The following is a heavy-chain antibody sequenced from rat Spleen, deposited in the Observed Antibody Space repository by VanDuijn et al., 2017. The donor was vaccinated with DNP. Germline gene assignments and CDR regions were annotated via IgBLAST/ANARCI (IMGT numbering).Heavy chain of an antibody. CDR3: EKYGGVAICFAY. Sequence: EVQLQESGPGLVKPSQSLSLTCSVTGYSITTDYWGWIRSFPGNEMEWMGYISHSGSINYKASLQSRTPIHRDTTKNQFFLHLNSVTPEDSATYSCEKYGGVAICFAYWGQGTVVTVSS. CDR2: ISHSGSI. J-gene: IGHJ3*01. CDR1: GYSITTDY. D-gene: IGHD4-3*01. V-gene: IGHV3-1*01.